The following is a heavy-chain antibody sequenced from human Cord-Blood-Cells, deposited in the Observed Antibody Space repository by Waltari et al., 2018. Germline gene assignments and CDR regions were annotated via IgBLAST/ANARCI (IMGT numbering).Heavy chain of an antibody. V-gene: IGHV3-21*01. CDR3: ARDYSSSWYFDY. CDR1: GFTFSSYS. J-gene: IGHJ4*02. D-gene: IGHD6-13*01. Sequence: EVQLVESGGGLVKPGGSLRLSCAASGFTFSSYSMNWVRQAPGKGLGWGSSIGSSSSYIYYADSVKGRFTISRDNAKNSLYLQMNSLRAEDTAVYYCARDYSSSWYFDYWGQGTLVTVSS. CDR2: IGSSSSYI.